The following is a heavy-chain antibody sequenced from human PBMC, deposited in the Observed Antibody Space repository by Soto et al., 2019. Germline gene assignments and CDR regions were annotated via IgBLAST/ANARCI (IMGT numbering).Heavy chain of an antibody. CDR2: INPNSGGT. CDR3: ARAYYYGSGGLYGMDV. CDR1: GYTFTGYY. Sequence: ASVKVSCKASGYTFTGYYMHWVRQAPGQGLEWMGWINPNSGGTNYAQKFQGWVTMTRDTSISTAYMELSRLRSDDTAVYYCARAYYYGSGGLYGMDVWGQGTTVTVSS. V-gene: IGHV1-2*04. D-gene: IGHD3-10*01. J-gene: IGHJ6*02.